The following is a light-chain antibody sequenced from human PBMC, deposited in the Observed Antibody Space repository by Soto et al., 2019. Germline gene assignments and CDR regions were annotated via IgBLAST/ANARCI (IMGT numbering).Light chain of an antibody. V-gene: IGKV1-5*01. CDR1: QSISSW. J-gene: IGKJ1*01. CDR2: DAS. Sequence: DIQMTQSPSTLSASVGDRVTITCRASQSISSWLAWYQQKPGKAPKLLIYDASSLESGVPSRFSGSGSGTEFTLTISSLQPDDFAIYYCQQYNSYSPRTFGQGTKVDIK. CDR3: QQYNSYSPRT.